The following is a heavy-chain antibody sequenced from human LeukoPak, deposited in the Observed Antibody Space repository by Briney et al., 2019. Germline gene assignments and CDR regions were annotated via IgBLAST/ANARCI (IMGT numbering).Heavy chain of an antibody. J-gene: IGHJ6*04. CDR1: GFIFSSYS. CDR3: ARDRDMVLPPAVLDV. D-gene: IGHD2-8*01. CDR2: ISSNSTYI. V-gene: IGHV3-21*01. Sequence: GGSLRLSCAASGFIFSSYSINWVRQAPGKGLEWVSFISSNSTYIYYAHSVKGRFTISRDNAKNSLYLQMNGLRAEDTAVYYCARDRDMVLPPAVLDVWGRGATVTVSS.